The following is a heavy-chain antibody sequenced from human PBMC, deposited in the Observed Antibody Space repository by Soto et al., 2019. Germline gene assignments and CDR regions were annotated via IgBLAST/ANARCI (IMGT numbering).Heavy chain of an antibody. CDR1: GYTFTSYG. Sequence: QVQLVQSGAEVKNPGASVKVSCKASGYTFTSYGFSWVRQAPGQGLEWMGWIGPYTGVTNYAQKFQGRVTRTTDTSTSTAYMELRSLRSDDTAVYYCARDGDGPGRHYDYWGQGTLITVSS. V-gene: IGHV1-18*01. CDR2: IGPYTGVT. CDR3: ARDGDGPGRHYDY. J-gene: IGHJ4*02. D-gene: IGHD3-10*01.